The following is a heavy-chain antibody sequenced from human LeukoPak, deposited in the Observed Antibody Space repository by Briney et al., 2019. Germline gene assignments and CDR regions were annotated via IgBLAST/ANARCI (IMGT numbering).Heavy chain of an antibody. D-gene: IGHD2-21*01. J-gene: IGHJ4*02. V-gene: IGHV4-4*07. CDR3: AREVASLDY. CDR1: GGSISSFY. Sequence: SETLSLTCTVSGGSISSFYWTWIRQPAGKGLEWIGLIYTSGSTNYNPSIKSRVTMSADTSKNQFSLKLSSVTAADTAVYYGAREVASLDYWGQGTLVTASS. CDR2: IYTSGST.